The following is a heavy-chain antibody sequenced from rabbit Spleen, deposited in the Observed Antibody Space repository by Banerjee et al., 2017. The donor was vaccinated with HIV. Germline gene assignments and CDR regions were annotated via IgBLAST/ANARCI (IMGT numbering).Heavy chain of an antibody. CDR3: ARSDNGGSPDYDYAFTF. J-gene: IGHJ4*01. CDR2: INAATAKP. Sequence: QEQLVESGGDLVKPGGTLTLTCTASGFSFNNNYYMCWVRQAPGKGLEWIGCINAATAKPVYATWAKGRFTISRASSTTVTLRMTSLTAADTATYFCARSDNGGSPDYDYAFTFWGQGTLVAVS. CDR1: GFSFNNNYY. V-gene: IGHV1S45*01. D-gene: IGHD6-1*01.